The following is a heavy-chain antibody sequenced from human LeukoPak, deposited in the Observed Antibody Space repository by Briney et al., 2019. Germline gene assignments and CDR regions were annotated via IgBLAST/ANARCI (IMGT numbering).Heavy chain of an antibody. Sequence: GGSLRLSCAVSGFTFSSYAMQWVRQAPGRGREWVAVISNVGSKKPYADSVKGRFPISRDNSKNTLSLQMNSRRAQDPGVFYCARDLAYCGGECYSGDAFDIWGQGTMVTVSS. CDR2: ISNVGSKK. CDR1: GFTFSSYA. D-gene: IGHD2-21*01. CDR3: ARDLAYCGGECYSGDAFDI. J-gene: IGHJ3*02. V-gene: IGHV3-30*04.